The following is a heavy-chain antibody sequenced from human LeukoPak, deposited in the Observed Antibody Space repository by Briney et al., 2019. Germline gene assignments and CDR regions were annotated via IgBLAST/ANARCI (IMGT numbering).Heavy chain of an antibody. CDR2: IRYDGSNK. V-gene: IGHV3-30*02. D-gene: IGHD3-3*01. CDR3: AKPKGLRFLEWYTPYY. J-gene: IGHJ4*02. CDR1: GFTFSSYG. Sequence: GGSLRLSYAASGFTFSSYGMHWVRQAPGKGLEWVAFIRYDGSNKYYADSVKGLFTISRDNSKNTLYLQMNSLRAEDTAVYYCAKPKGLRFLEWYTPYYWGQGTLVTVSS.